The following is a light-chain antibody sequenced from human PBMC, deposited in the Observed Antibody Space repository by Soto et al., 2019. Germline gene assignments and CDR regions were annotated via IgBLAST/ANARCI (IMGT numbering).Light chain of an antibody. CDR2: YDD. J-gene: IGLJ1*01. Sequence: QSVLTQPPSVSEAPRQRVTISCSGSSSNIGNNAVNWYQQLPGKAPKLLIYYDDLLPSGVSDRFSGSKSGTSASLAISGLQSEDGPDYYCAAWDDILNGYVFGTGTKLTVL. V-gene: IGLV1-36*01. CDR3: AAWDDILNGYV. CDR1: SSNIGNNA.